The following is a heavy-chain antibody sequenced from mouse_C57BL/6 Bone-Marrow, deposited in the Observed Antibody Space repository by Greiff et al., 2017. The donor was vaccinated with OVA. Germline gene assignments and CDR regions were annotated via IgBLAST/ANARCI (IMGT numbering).Heavy chain of an antibody. J-gene: IGHJ4*01. Sequence: QVQLQQPGTELVQPGASVKLSCKASGYTFTSYWMHWVQQRPGQGLEWIGNINPSDGGTNYHAKFKSKHTLTVDKSSSTAYMQLSSLTSEDSAVYYGDAMDYWGQGTSVTVSS. CDR1: GYTFTSYW. V-gene: IGHV1-53*01. CDR2: INPSDGGT. CDR3: DAMDY.